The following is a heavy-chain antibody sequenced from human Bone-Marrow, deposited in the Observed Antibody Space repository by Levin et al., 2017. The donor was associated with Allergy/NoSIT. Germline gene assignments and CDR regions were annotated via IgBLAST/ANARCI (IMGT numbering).Heavy chain of an antibody. CDR1: GFTFSNSF. D-gene: IGHD3-10*01. CDR3: ARAPNYYGSAKYYFDF. Sequence: GESLKISCAASGFTFSNSFMHWVRQAPGKGLEYVSAINLSGDNTYYANSVKGRFTMSRDNSKNTLYLQMGSLRAEDMAVYYCARAPNYYGSAKYYFDFWGQGTLVTVSS. V-gene: IGHV3-64*01. J-gene: IGHJ4*02. CDR2: INLSGDNT.